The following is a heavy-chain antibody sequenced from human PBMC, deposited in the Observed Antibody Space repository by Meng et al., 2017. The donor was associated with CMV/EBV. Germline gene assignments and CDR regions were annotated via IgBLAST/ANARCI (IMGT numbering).Heavy chain of an antibody. CDR3: TRDAHLTTVTPNWFDP. CDR1: GDTFTDYY. D-gene: IGHD4-17*01. Sequence: GQLGQYGADLRKPGASVKVSCKASGDTFTDYYMHWVRQAPGQGLEWMGCINPNSGDTNYAQKFQGRVTMTRDTSISTAYMELSRLRSDDTAVYYCTRDAHLTTVTPNWFDPWGQGTLVTVSS. V-gene: IGHV1-2*02. CDR2: INPNSGDT. J-gene: IGHJ5*02.